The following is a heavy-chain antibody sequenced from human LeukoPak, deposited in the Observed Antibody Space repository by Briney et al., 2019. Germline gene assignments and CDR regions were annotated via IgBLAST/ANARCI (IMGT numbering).Heavy chain of an antibody. CDR2: INPSGGST. D-gene: IGHD3-16*01. Sequence: ASVKVSCKASGGTFSSFAISWVRQAPGQGLEWMGIINPSGGSTSYAQKFQGRVTMTRDTSTSTVYMELSSLRSEDTAVYYCARVEGGSYYFDYWGQGTLVTVSS. CDR1: GGTFSSFA. V-gene: IGHV1-46*01. CDR3: ARVEGGSYYFDY. J-gene: IGHJ4*02.